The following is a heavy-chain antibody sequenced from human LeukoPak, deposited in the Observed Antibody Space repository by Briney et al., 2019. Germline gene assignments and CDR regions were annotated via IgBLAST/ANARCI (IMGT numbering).Heavy chain of an antibody. D-gene: IGHD6-19*01. CDR2: IYYSGST. CDR3: ARIPTNAVPSAHNGFDI. V-gene: IGHV4-39*01. CDR1: GGSIGSTNYY. Sequence: PSETLSLTCTVSGGSIGSTNYYWGWIRQPPWKGLEWIANIYYSGSTYYNPSLKSRVTISVHTSKNQFSLRLNSVTAADTSIYYCARIPTNAVPSAHNGFDIWGQGTMLTVSS. J-gene: IGHJ3*02.